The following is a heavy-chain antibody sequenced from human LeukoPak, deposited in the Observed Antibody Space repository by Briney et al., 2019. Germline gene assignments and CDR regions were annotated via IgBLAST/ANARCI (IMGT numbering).Heavy chain of an antibody. CDR3: AKAVVPAARPARNDY. Sequence: GGSLRLSCAASGFTFSSYWMSWVRQAPGKGLERVANINQDGSEKYYVDSVKGRFTVSRDNAKKSLYLQMNSLRAEDTAVYYCAKAVVPAARPARNDYWGQGTLVTVSS. V-gene: IGHV3-7*03. D-gene: IGHD2-2*01. CDR2: INQDGSEK. J-gene: IGHJ4*02. CDR1: GFTFSSYW.